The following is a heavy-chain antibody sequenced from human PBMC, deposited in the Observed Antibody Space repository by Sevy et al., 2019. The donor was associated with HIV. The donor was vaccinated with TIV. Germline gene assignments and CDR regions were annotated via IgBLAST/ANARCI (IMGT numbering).Heavy chain of an antibody. CDR2: ISAYNGNT. D-gene: IGHD2-2*01. CDR3: ARGGGNIVVVPAAINVYYYGMDV. V-gene: IGHV1-18*01. Sequence: ASVKVSCKASGYTFTSYGISWVRQAPGQGLEWMGWISAYNGNTNYAQKLQGRVTMPTDTSTSTAYMELGGLRSDDTAVYYCARGGGNIVVVPAAINVYYYGMDVWGQGTTVTVSS. J-gene: IGHJ6*02. CDR1: GYTFTSYG.